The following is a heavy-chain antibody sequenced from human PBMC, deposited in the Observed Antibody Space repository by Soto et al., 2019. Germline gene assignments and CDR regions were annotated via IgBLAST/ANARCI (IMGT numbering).Heavy chain of an antibody. J-gene: IGHJ4*02. V-gene: IGHV1-69*01. D-gene: IGHD7-27*01. CDR1: GGDFTTSS. Sequence: QVQLVQSGAEVKEPGTSVKVSCKASGGDFTTSSFVWVRQGPGQGLEWMGGIIPIFSKTNVAQKFQARVTFTADESTRTAYMELTSLTSEDTAIYYCARDVVLSTGGDSWGQGTLVTVSS. CDR3: ARDVVLSTGGDS. CDR2: IIPIFSKT.